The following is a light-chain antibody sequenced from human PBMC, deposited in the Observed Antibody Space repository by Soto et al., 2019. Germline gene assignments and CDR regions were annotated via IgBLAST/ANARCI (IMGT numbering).Light chain of an antibody. V-gene: IGKV1-17*01. J-gene: IGKJ4*01. CDR1: RDIRND. Sequence: DIQMTQSPSSLSASVGDRVTITCRASRDIRNDLAWYQQKPEKAPKRLIYAASSLHSGVPSRFSGSGSGTEFTLTISSLQPEDFATYYCLQHNDYPLTFGGGTKVEIK. CDR2: AAS. CDR3: LQHNDYPLT.